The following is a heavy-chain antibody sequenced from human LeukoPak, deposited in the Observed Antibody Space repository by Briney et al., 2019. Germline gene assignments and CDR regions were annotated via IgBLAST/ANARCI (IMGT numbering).Heavy chain of an antibody. CDR2: IKQDGSEK. Sequence: GGSLRLSCVASGFILSNYWMTWVRQAPRKGLEWVANIKQDGSEKNYVDSVKGRFTISRDNAKNSLYLQMNSLRGEDTAVYYCASEGEIGYGFFNWGQGTLVTVSS. V-gene: IGHV3-7*01. CDR1: GFILSNYW. CDR3: ASEGEIGYGFFN. D-gene: IGHD5-18*01. J-gene: IGHJ4*02.